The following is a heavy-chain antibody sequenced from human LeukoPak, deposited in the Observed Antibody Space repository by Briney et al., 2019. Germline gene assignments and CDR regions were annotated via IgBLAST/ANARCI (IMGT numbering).Heavy chain of an antibody. V-gene: IGHV3-23*01. J-gene: IGHJ4*02. CDR3: AKEGDIVVVPAANPDY. CDR2: ISGSGGST. Sequence: PGGSLRLSCAASGFTFSNYEMNWVRQAPGKGLEWVSAISGSGGSTYYADSVKGRFTISRDNSKNTLYLQMNSLRAEDTAVYYCAKEGDIVVVPAANPDYWGQGTLVTVSS. CDR1: GFTFSNYE. D-gene: IGHD2-2*01.